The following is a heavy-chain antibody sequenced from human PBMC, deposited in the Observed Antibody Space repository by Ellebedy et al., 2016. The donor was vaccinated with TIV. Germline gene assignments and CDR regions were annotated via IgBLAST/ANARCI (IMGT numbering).Heavy chain of an antibody. CDR1: GFTVSSNY. D-gene: IGHD3-10*01. J-gene: IGHJ4*02. CDR2: IYSDGST. Sequence: GESLKISCAASGFTVSSNYMSWVRQAPGKGLEWVSVIYSDGSTYYADSVKGRFTISRDNSKNTLYLQMNSLRAEDTAVYYCASNMVRGTNYWGQGTLVTVSS. V-gene: IGHV3-53*01. CDR3: ASNMVRGTNY.